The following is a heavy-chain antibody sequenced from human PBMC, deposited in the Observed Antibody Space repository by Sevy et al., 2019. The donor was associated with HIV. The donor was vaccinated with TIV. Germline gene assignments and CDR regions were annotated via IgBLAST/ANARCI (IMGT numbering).Heavy chain of an antibody. V-gene: IGHV3-72*01. CDR1: GFTFSDHY. D-gene: IGHD6-13*01. CDR2: IRNKADSYTT. J-gene: IGHJ4*02. CDR3: ATHAGIAAAGRVFDY. Sequence: GGSLRLSCAASGFTFSDHYMEWVRQAPGKGLEWVGRIRNKADSYTTEYAASGKGRFTISRDDSKNSLYLQMNSLKTEDTAVYYCATHAGIAAAGRVFDYWGQGTLVTVSS.